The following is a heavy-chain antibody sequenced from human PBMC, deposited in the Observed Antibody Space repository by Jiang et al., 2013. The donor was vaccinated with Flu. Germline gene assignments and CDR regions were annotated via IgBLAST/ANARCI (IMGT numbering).Heavy chain of an antibody. D-gene: IGHD6-25*01. V-gene: IGHV4-59*08. J-gene: IGHJ4*02. CDR2: ISNSGIT. Sequence: TLSLTCTVSGDSISSYYWYWIRQPPGTGLESIGYISNSGITNYNPSLKSRLTISVDTSKNQFSLKLSSVTAADTAIYYCARRDRSGWPFFDNWGRGTLVTVSS. CDR1: GDSISSYY. CDR3: ARRDRSGWPFFDN.